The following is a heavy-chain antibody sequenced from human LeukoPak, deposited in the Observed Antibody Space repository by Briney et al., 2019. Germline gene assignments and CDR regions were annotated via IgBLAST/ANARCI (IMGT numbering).Heavy chain of an antibody. CDR3: ARGWGDCSTVSCYTGGDVFDI. D-gene: IGHD2-2*02. Sequence: GGSLRLSCVASGFTFSSYWMSWVRQAPGKGLQWVANIKQDGSEKYYVDSVKGRFTISRDNAKNSLFLQMNSLRAEDTAVYYCARGWGDCSTVSCYTGGDVFDIWGQGTMVTVSS. V-gene: IGHV3-7*01. J-gene: IGHJ3*02. CDR1: GFTFSSYW. CDR2: IKQDGSEK.